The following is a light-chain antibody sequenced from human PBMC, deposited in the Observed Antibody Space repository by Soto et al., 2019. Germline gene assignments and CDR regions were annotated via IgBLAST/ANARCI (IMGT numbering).Light chain of an antibody. Sequence: DIQMTQSPSSLSTSVGDRVTITCRASQSIRNWLGWYQQKPGQAPKLLIHDASSLESGVPSRFSGSGSGTEFTLTISSLQPDDFATYYCHQYFGYPWTFGQGTKVDIK. CDR1: QSIRNW. CDR2: DAS. V-gene: IGKV1-5*01. CDR3: HQYFGYPWT. J-gene: IGKJ1*01.